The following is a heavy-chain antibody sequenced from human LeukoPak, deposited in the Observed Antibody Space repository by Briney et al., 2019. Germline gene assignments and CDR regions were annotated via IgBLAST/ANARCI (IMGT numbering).Heavy chain of an antibody. J-gene: IGHJ4*02. V-gene: IGHV2-5*01. CDR3: THRRELYDYGGHGFEH. CDR1: GFSLTTSGVG. Sequence: SGPTLVKPTQTLTLTCTFSGFSLTTSGVGVGWIRQPPGKALEWLAIIYYNGDKRFSTSLRSRLTITKDTSKNQVVLTMTNMDPVDTATYYCTHRRELYDYGGHGFEHWGQGTLVTVSS. D-gene: IGHD4/OR15-4a*01. CDR2: IYYNGDK.